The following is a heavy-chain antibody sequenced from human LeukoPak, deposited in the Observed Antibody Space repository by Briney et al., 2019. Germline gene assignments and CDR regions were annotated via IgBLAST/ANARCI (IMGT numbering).Heavy chain of an antibody. CDR1: GFTFSSYR. D-gene: IGHD3-9*01. Sequence: GGSLRLSCAASGFTFSSYRMHWVRRAPGKGLVWVSRINSDGSSTSYADSVKGRFTISRDNAKNTLYLQMNSLRAEDTAVYYCASAYDSLIYGMDVWGQGTTVTVSS. CDR3: ASAYDSLIYGMDV. J-gene: IGHJ6*02. V-gene: IGHV3-74*01. CDR2: INSDGSST.